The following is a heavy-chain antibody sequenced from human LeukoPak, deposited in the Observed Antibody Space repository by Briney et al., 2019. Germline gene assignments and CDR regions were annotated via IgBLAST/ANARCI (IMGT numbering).Heavy chain of an antibody. V-gene: IGHV3-23*01. J-gene: IGHJ4*02. CDR1: GFTFSSYA. Sequence: GGSLRLSCAASGFTFSSYAMSWVRQAPGKGLEWVSAISGSGGSTYYADSVKGRFTISRDNSKNTLYLQMNSLRAEDTAVYYRAKWRGAYYYGSRLDYWGQGTLVTVSS. CDR2: ISGSGGST. D-gene: IGHD3-10*01. CDR3: AKWRGAYYYGSRLDY.